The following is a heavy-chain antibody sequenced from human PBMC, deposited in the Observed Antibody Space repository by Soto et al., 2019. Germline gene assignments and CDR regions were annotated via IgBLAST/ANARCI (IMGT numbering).Heavy chain of an antibody. D-gene: IGHD6-13*01. CDR3: ARGSRGYSSSWYYYYYGMDV. Sequence: ASVKVSCKASGYTFTGYYMHWVRQAPGQGLEWMGWINPNSGGTNYAQKFQGWVTMTRDTSISTAYMELSRLRSDDTAVYYCARGSRGYSSSWYYYYYGMDVWGQGTTVTSP. J-gene: IGHJ6*02. CDR1: GYTFTGYY. V-gene: IGHV1-2*04. CDR2: INPNSGGT.